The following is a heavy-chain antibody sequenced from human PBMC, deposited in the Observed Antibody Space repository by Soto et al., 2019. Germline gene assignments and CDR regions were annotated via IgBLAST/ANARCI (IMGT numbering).Heavy chain of an antibody. CDR1: GFTFSSYA. CDR3: AKDQRYYDFWSGSDTFDY. V-gene: IGHV3-23*01. Sequence: ELQLLESGGGLVQPGGSLRLSCAASGFTFSSYAMSWVRQAPGKGLEWVSAISGSGGSTYYADSVKGRFTISRDNSKNTLYLQMNSLRAEDTAVYYCAKDQRYYDFWSGSDTFDYWGQGTLVTVSS. CDR2: ISGSGGST. J-gene: IGHJ4*02. D-gene: IGHD3-3*01.